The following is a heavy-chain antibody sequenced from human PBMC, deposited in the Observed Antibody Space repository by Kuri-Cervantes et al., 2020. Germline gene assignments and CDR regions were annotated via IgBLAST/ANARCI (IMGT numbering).Heavy chain of an antibody. Sequence: GESLKISCAASGFTFSSYWMHWVRQAPGKGLVWVSRINSDGSSTSYADSVKGRFTISRDNAKNTLYLQMNSLRAADTAVYYCAMSVPAAMDTVTNWFDPWGQGTLVTVSS. CDR3: AMSVPAAMDTVTNWFDP. CDR2: INSDGSST. V-gene: IGHV3-74*01. CDR1: GFTFSSYW. J-gene: IGHJ5*02. D-gene: IGHD2-2*01.